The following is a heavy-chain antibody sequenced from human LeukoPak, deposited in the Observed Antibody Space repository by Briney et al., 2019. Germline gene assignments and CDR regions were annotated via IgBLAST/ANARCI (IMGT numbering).Heavy chain of an antibody. J-gene: IGHJ4*02. D-gene: IGHD3-3*02. V-gene: IGHV3-74*01. Sequence: GGSLSLFCAPSGFTFSSYWMHGVRQAPGKGLVCVSRIDIDGSSTRYADSVKGRFTISRDNAKNTLYLQMNSLRAEDTAVYYCARPLASGPDFWGQGTLVTVSS. CDR3: ARPLASGPDF. CDR2: IDIDGSST. CDR1: GFTFSSYW.